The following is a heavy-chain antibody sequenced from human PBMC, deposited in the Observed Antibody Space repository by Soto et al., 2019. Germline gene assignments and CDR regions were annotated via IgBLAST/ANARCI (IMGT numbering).Heavy chain of an antibody. CDR3: ARIIGVADAFDI. CDR2: INAADGYT. D-gene: IGHD3-16*02. V-gene: IGHV1-3*01. Sequence: QVQLVQSGAEVKEPGASVKVSCMASGYTFTNYTMHWVRQAPGQRLEWMGWINAADGYTKYSQRFQGRVTITRDTSASTADMGLSSLRSEDTAVYYCARIIGVADAFDIWGQGTMVTVSS. CDR1: GYTFTNYT. J-gene: IGHJ3*02.